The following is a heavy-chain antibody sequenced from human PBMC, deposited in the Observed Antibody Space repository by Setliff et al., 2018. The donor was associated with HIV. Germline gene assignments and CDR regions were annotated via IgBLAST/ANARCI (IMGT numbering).Heavy chain of an antibody. V-gene: IGHV3-30*19. CDR3: ARDKAVNSWSGYYTPTYMDV. J-gene: IGHJ6*03. D-gene: IGHD3-3*01. Sequence: AGGSLRLSCAASGFTFSSYGLHWVRQAPGKRPEWLAFISSGGIHKMYADSVRGRFTISRDDSKNTLYLQMNSLRAEDTAMYYCARDKAVNSWSGYYTPTYMDVWGKGTMVTVSS. CDR1: GFTFSSYG. CDR2: ISSGGIHK.